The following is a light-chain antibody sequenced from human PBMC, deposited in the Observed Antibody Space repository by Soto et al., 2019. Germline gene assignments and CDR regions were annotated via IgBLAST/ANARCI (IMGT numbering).Light chain of an antibody. V-gene: IGKV3-11*01. J-gene: IGKJ4*01. CDR3: QQRTNWRLS. CDR2: DAF. Sequence: EIVLTQSRDTLYLSPGERANLSCRATQSVGSHLTWYQHKPGQAPRLLIYDAFNRATGIPARFSGSGSGTDVTLTISSLEPEDFAVYYGQQRTNWRLSFGGGTKVEI. CDR1: QSVGSH.